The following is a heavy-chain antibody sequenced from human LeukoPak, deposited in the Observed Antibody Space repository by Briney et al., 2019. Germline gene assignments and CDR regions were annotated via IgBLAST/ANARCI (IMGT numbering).Heavy chain of an antibody. CDR1: GGSISNTNW. Sequence: PSETLSLTCGVSGGSISNTNWWTWVRQPPGKGLEWIGEIYHSGSTNYNPSLKSRVTISVDKSKNQFSLKLSSVTAADTAIYYCARAGGSSDYWGQGTLVTVSS. CDR2: IYHSGST. J-gene: IGHJ4*02. D-gene: IGHD2-15*01. V-gene: IGHV4-4*02. CDR3: ARAGGSSDY.